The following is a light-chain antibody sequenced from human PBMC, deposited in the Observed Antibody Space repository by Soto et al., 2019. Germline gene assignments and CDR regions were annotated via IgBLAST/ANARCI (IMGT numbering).Light chain of an antibody. CDR1: QTPRTF. J-gene: IGKJ3*01. V-gene: IGKV1-39*01. CDR3: QQPPYT. Sequence: DIQMTQFPSSLSASVGDRVTITCRASQTPRTFLNWYQQKPGKAPKLLIYATSTLQSGVPSRFSGRDSGADFTLTINNLQPEDFATYYCQQPPYTVGPGTKVDIK. CDR2: ATS.